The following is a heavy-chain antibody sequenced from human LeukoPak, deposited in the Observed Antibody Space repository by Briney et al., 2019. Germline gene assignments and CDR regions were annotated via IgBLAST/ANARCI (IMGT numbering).Heavy chain of an antibody. J-gene: IGHJ4*02. CDR1: GYTFTDYA. CDR3: ARARWTSTVTTYYLDY. D-gene: IGHD4-17*01. CDR2: INAGNGKT. Sequence: ASVKVYCKASGYTFTDYAVQWVRQAPGQRLEWMGWINAGNGKTKYSQKFQDRVTITRDTSATTAYLDLSSLRSEDTAVYYCARARWTSTVTTYYLDYWGQGTLVTVSS. V-gene: IGHV1-3*01.